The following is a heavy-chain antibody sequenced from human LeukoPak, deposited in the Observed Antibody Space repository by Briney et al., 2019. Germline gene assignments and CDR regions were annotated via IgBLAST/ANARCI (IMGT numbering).Heavy chain of an antibody. J-gene: IGHJ4*02. D-gene: IGHD3-22*01. CDR3: AKGLETYYYGSSGYTFGD. CDR1: GFTFSSYA. V-gene: IGHV3-23*01. Sequence: GGSLRLSCAASGFTFSSYAMSWVRQAPGKGLEWVSAISGSGGSTYYADSVKGRFTISRDNSKNTLYLQMNSLRAEDTAVYYCAKGLETYYYGSSGYTFGDWGQGTLVTVSS. CDR2: ISGSGGST.